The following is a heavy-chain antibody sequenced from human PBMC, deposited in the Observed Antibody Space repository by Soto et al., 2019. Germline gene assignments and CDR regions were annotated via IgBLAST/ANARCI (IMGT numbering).Heavy chain of an antibody. CDR3: ARLDGYDNYFDY. V-gene: IGHV4-59*08. Sequence: PSETLSLTCTVSGGSIGSHYWSWIRQPPGQGLEWIGYIYYTGSTNYNPSLKSRVTISVDTSKSQFSLRLSSVTAADTAVYFCARLDGYDNYFDYWGQGALVTVSS. J-gene: IGHJ4*02. CDR1: GGSIGSHY. D-gene: IGHD5-12*01. CDR2: IYYTGST.